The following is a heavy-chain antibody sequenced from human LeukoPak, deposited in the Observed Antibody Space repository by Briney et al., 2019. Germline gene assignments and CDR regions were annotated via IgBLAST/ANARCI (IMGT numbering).Heavy chain of an antibody. D-gene: IGHD3-10*01. CDR2: ISYDGSDQ. V-gene: IGHV3-30-3*01. CDR1: GFTFSSYA. CDR3: GRDSGGSGTYFSPYGMDV. J-gene: IGHJ6*02. Sequence: GRSLRLSCEASGFTFSSYAMHWVRQAPGKGLEWLAVISYDGSDQYYAESVKGRCTISRDKSKNTLYLQMSGLRAEDTAVYFCGRDSGGSGTYFSPYGMDVWGQGTTVTVSS.